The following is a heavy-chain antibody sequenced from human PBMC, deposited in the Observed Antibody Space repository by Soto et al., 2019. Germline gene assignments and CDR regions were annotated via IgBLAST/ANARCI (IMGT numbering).Heavy chain of an antibody. CDR1: GFNFRSES. CDR2: INSGSSVI. Sequence: EVQLVESGGGLVQPGGSLRLSCVVSGFNFRSESMTWVRQAPGKGPERVSYINSGSSVIRYADSVKGRFTVFRDNDRDSLYLQMNGLRAEDSAVYYCARGVCTRWFFLWGQGTLVTVSS. J-gene: IGHJ4*02. V-gene: IGHV3-48*01. D-gene: IGHD3-10*01. CDR3: ARGVCTRWFFL.